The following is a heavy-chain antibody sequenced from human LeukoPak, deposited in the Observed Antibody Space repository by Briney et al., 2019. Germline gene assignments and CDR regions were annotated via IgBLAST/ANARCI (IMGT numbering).Heavy chain of an antibody. CDR2: INHSGST. J-gene: IGHJ5*02. V-gene: IGHV4-34*01. CDR3: ARGVLSSRASERFLELDAAPRGGWFDP. D-gene: IGHD3-3*01. CDR1: GGSFSGYY. Sequence: PSETLSLTCAVYGGSFSGYYWSWIRQPPGKGLEWIGEINHSGSTNYNPSPKSRVTISVDTSKNQFSLKLSSVTAADTAVYYCARGVLSSRASERFLELDAAPRGGWFDPWGQGTLVTVSS.